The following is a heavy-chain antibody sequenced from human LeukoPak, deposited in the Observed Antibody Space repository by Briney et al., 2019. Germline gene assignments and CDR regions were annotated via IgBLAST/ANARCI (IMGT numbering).Heavy chain of an antibody. CDR3: ARGGKATVVTM. J-gene: IGHJ4*02. V-gene: IGHV4-4*07. CDR2: IYSSGST. D-gene: IGHD4-23*01. Sequence: SETLSLTCTVSGGSINSYYWSWIRQPAGKGLEWIGRIYSSGSTNYNPSLKSRVSMSVDTSKNKLSLKLTSVTAADTALYYCARGGKATVVTMWGQGILVTVSS. CDR1: GGSINSYY.